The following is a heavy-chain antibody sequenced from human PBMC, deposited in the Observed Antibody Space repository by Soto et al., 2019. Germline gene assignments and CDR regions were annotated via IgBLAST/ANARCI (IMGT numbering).Heavy chain of an antibody. J-gene: IGHJ4*02. Sequence: GSLRLSCAASGFTFSSYAMSWVRQAPGKGLEWVSAISGSGGSTYYADSVKGRFTISRDNSKNTLYLQMNSLRAEDTAVYYCAKAHYSSSALNPTYFDYWGQGTLVTVSS. D-gene: IGHD6-6*01. V-gene: IGHV3-23*01. CDR3: AKAHYSSSALNPTYFDY. CDR1: GFTFSSYA. CDR2: ISGSGGST.